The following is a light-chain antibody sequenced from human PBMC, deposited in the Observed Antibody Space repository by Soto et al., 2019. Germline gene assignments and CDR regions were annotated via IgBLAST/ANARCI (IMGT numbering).Light chain of an antibody. V-gene: IGKV3-15*01. CDR2: GAS. Sequence: EIVMTQSPATLSVSPGERATLSCRASQNIGGNLAWFQQRPGQGPRFLIYGASTRATGIPARFSGSGSGTEFTLTISSLQSEDFAVYYCQQYHNWYTFGQGTKLEIK. CDR3: QQYHNWYT. CDR1: QNIGGN. J-gene: IGKJ2*01.